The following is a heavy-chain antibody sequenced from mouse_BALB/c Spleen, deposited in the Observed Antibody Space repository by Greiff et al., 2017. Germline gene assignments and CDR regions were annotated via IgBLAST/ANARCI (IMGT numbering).Heavy chain of an antibody. V-gene: IGHV4-1*02. D-gene: IGHD2-3*01. CDR3: ARWGDGYFYWYFDV. J-gene: IGHJ1*01. CDR1: GFDFSRYW. CDR2: INPDSSTI. Sequence: EVKLMESGGGLVQPGGSLKLSCAASGFDFSRYWMSWVRQAPGKGLEWIGEINPDSSTINYTPSLKDKFIISRDNAKNTLYLQMSKVRSEDTALYYCARWGDGYFYWYFDVWGAGTTVTVSS.